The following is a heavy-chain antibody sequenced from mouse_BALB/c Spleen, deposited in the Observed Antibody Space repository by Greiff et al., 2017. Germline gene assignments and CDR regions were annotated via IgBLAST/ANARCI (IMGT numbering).Heavy chain of an antibody. J-gene: IGHJ4*01. CDR2: INPSNGGT. V-gene: IGHV1S81*02. CDR1: GYTFTSYY. CDR3: TRKDYGSSFYYAMDY. Sequence: VQLQQSGAELVKPGASVKLSCKASGYTFTSYYMYWVKQRPGQGLEWIGEINPSNGGTNFNEKFKSKATLTVDKSSSTAYMQLSSLTSEDSAVYYCTRKDYGSSFYYAMDYWGQGTSVTVSS. D-gene: IGHD1-1*01.